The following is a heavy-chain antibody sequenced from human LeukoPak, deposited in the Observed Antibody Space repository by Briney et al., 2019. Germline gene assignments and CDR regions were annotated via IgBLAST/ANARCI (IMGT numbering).Heavy chain of an antibody. J-gene: IGHJ4*02. CDR2: IHHTGST. CDR1: GGSFSGHY. V-gene: IGHV4-34*01. D-gene: IGHD3-3*01. CDR3: AFRSRVFGNQNY. Sequence: PSETLSLTCAVYGGSFSGHYCIWIRQPPGKGLEWIGDIHHTGSTNYNPSLKSRVTISVDTPKNQFSLKLTSVTAADTAVYYCAFRSRVFGNQNYWGQGTLVTVSS.